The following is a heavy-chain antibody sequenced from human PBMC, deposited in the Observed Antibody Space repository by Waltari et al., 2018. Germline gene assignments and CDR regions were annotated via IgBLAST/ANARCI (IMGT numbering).Heavy chain of an antibody. CDR2: INHSGST. J-gene: IGHJ5*02. CDR3: ARGTTMVQGGWFDP. D-gene: IGHD3-10*01. V-gene: IGHV4-34*01. CDR1: GGSFSGYS. Sequence: QVQLQQWGAGLLKPSETLSLTCAVYGGSFSGYSWRWIRHPPWKGLEWIGEINHSGSTNYNPSLKSRVTISVDTSKNQFSLKLSSVTAADTAVYYCARGTTMVQGGWFDPWGQGTLVTVSS.